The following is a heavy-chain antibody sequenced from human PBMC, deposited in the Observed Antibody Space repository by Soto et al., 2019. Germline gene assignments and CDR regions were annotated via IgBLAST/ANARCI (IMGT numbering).Heavy chain of an antibody. V-gene: IGHV3-49*03. D-gene: IGHD3-10*01. J-gene: IGHJ4*02. CDR3: TRLTYYYGSGTVGYFDY. CDR1: GFTFGDFA. CDR2: IRSKAYGWTT. Sequence: GGSLRLSCTASGFTFGDFAMSWFRQAPGKGLEWVGFIRSKAYGWTTEYAASVISRFTISRDDSKGIAYLQMNSLKTEDTAVYYCTRLTYYYGSGTVGYFDYWGQGTLVTVSS.